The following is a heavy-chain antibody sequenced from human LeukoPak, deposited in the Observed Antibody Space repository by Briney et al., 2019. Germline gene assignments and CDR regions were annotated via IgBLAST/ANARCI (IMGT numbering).Heavy chain of an antibody. CDR1: GGSISSSSYY. J-gene: IGHJ3*02. D-gene: IGHD6-19*01. CDR2: IYYSGST. Sequence: PSETPSLTCTVSGGSISSSSYYWGWIRQPPGKGLEWIGSIYYSGSTYYNPSLKSRVTISVDTSKNQFSLKLSSVTAADTAVYYCARQTWLVNAFDIWGQGTMVTVSS. CDR3: ARQTWLVNAFDI. V-gene: IGHV4-39*01.